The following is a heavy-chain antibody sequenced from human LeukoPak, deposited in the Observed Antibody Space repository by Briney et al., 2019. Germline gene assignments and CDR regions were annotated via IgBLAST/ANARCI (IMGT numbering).Heavy chain of an antibody. CDR2: IIPIFGTA. CDR1: GGTLSSYA. CDR3: ARWGDSSGYYALEYFQH. D-gene: IGHD3-22*01. J-gene: IGHJ1*01. V-gene: IGHV1-69*13. Sequence: SVKVSCKASGGTLSSYAISWVRQAPGQGLEWMGGIIPIFGTANYAQKFQGRVTITADESTSTAYMELSSLRSEDTAVYYCARWGDSSGYYALEYFQHWGQGTLVTVSS.